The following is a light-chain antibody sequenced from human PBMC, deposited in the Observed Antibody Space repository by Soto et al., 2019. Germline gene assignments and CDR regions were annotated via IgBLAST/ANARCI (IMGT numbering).Light chain of an antibody. Sequence: QSALTQPPSASGSPGQSVTISCTGTSSDVGGYNYVSWYQQHPGKAPKLMIYEVSKRPSGVPDRFSGSKSGNTASLTVSGLQAEDEADYYCSSYAGSNNFVVXGGGTKVTVL. CDR2: EVS. CDR1: SSDVGGYNY. J-gene: IGLJ2*01. CDR3: SSYAGSNNFVV. V-gene: IGLV2-8*01.